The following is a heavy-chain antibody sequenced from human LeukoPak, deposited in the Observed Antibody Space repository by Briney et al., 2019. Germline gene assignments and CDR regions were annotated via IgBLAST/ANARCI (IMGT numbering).Heavy chain of an antibody. D-gene: IGHD2-2*01. CDR1: GFTFSSYS. CDR2: ISSSSSYI. CDR3: ARHQRRDIVVVPAAIGY. J-gene: IGHJ4*02. Sequence: GGPLRLSCAASGFTFSSYSMNWVRQAPGKGLEWVSSISSSSSYIYYADSVKGRFTISRDNAKNSLYLQMNSLRAEDTAVYYCARHQRRDIVVVPAAIGYWGQGTLVTVSS. V-gene: IGHV3-21*01.